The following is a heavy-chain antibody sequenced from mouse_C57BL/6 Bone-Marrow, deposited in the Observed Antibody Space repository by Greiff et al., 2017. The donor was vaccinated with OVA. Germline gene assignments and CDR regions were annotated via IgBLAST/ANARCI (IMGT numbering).Heavy chain of an antibody. V-gene: IGHV5-6*01. J-gene: IGHJ1*03. CDR2: ISSGGSYT. D-gene: IGHD1-1*01. CDR3: ARHLHYYGSSYWYFDV. Sequence: EVQLVESGGDLVKPGGSLKLSCAASGFTFSSYGMSWVRQTPDKRLEWVATISSGGSYTYYPDSVKGRFTISRDNAKNTLYLQMSRLKSEDTAMYYCARHLHYYGSSYWYFDVWGTGTTVTVSS. CDR1: GFTFSSYG.